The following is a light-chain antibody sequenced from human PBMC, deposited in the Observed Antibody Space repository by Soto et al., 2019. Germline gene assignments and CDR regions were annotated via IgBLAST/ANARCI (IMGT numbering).Light chain of an antibody. Sequence: EIVLTQSRGTLSLSPGERATLSFRASRSFASSYLAWYQQRPGQAPRLLIYAASNRATGIPDRFSGSGSGTDFTLTINRLEVEDSAVYYCQQYGASPPYTFGQGPRWIS. J-gene: IGKJ2*01. V-gene: IGKV3-20*01. CDR3: QQYGASPPYT. CDR1: RSFASSY. CDR2: AAS.